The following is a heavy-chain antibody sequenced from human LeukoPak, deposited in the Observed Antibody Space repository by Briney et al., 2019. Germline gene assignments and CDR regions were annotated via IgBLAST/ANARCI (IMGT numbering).Heavy chain of an antibody. CDR1: GYTFTSYY. V-gene: IGHV1-46*01. Sequence: ASVKVSCKASGYTFTSYYMHWVRQAPGQGLEWMGIINPSGGSTSYAQKFQGRVTMTRDTSTSTVYMELSSLRSEDTAVYYCARARDRSCSSTSCYRFDYWGQGTLVIVSS. J-gene: IGHJ4*02. D-gene: IGHD2-2*02. CDR3: ARARDRSCSSTSCYRFDY. CDR2: INPSGGST.